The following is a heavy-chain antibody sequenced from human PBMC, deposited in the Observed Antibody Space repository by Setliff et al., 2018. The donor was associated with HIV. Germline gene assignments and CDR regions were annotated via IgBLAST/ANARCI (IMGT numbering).Heavy chain of an antibody. CDR2: IYIRGGTT. CDR3: ARSQETSVAATEI. CDR1: GGSFSGYY. V-gene: IGHV4-59*10. Sequence: SETLSLTCAVYGGSFSGYYWSWIRQPAGKGLEWIGHIYIRGGTTNYSPSLKSRVTISLDTSKNQFSLSLSSVTASDTALYYCARSQETSVAATEIWGQGTMVTVSS. J-gene: IGHJ3*02.